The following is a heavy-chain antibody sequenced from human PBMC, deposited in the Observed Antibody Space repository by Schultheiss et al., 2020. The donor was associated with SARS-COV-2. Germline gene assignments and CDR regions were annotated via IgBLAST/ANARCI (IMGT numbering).Heavy chain of an antibody. D-gene: IGHD2-8*01. V-gene: IGHV4-34*01. CDR3: ARARRDVLMVYAIPPNMRGWFDP. Sequence: SQTLSLTCAVYGGSFSGYYWSWIRQPPGKGLEWIGSIYHSGSTYYNPSLKSRVTISVDTSKNQFSLKLSSVTAADTAVYYCARARRDVLMVYAIPPNMRGWFDPWGQGTLVTVSS. CDR2: IYHSGST. CDR1: GGSFSGYY. J-gene: IGHJ5*02.